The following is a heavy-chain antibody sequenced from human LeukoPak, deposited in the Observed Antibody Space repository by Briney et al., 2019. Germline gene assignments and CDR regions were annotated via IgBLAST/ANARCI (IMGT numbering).Heavy chain of an antibody. CDR2: ISYDGGKT. J-gene: IGHJ4*02. CDR3: ARGFNDFWSGSQLEY. Sequence: GGSLRLSCAASGFIFCGYAMHWVRQAPGKGLQWLAVISYDGGKTYYADSVEGRFTISRDNSKSTVYLEINSLRSEDTAIYYCARGFNDFWSGSQLEYWGQRTLVTVSS. D-gene: IGHD3-3*01. V-gene: IGHV3-30-3*01. CDR1: GFIFCGYA.